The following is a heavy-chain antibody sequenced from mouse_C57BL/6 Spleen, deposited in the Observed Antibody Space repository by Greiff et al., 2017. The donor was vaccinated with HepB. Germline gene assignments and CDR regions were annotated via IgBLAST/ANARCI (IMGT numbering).Heavy chain of an antibody. CDR2: IYPRDGST. D-gene: IGHD2-3*01. CDR3: ARSDDKGYFDY. CDR1: GYTFTSYD. V-gene: IGHV1-85*01. J-gene: IGHJ2*01. Sequence: VQGVESGPELVKPGASVKLSCKASGYTFTSYDINWVKQRPGQGLEWIGWIYPRDGSTKYNEKFKGKATLTVDTSSSTAYMELHSLTSEDSAVYFCARSDDKGYFDYWGQGTTLTVSS.